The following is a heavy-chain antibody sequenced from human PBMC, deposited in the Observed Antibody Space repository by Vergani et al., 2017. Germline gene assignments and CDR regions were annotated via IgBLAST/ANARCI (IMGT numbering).Heavy chain of an antibody. J-gene: IGHJ3*02. V-gene: IGHV3-21*01. D-gene: IGHD6-13*01. CDR1: GFTFSSYS. CDR2: ISSSSSYI. Sequence: EVQLVESGGGLVKPGGSLRLSCAASGFTFSSYSMNWVRQAQGKGLEWVSSISSSSSYIYYADSVKGRFTISRDNAKNSLYLQMNSLRAEDTAVYYCARAPGISDAFDIWGQGTMVTVSS. CDR3: ARAPGISDAFDI.